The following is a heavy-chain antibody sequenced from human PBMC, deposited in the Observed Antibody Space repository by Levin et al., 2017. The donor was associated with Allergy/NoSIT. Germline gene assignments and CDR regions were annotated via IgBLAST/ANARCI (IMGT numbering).Heavy chain of an antibody. CDR3: AGAFASAGTDSIYFYYYGVDV. J-gene: IGHJ6*02. CDR2: INHSGST. D-gene: IGHD6-13*01. Sequence: PSETLSLTCGVSGGSFFSSYWSWIRQPPGKGLEWIGEINHSGSTKYNPSLKSRVTISVDTSENQISLRLTSVTAADTAVYSCAGAFASAGTDSIYFYYYGVDVWGQGTTVTVSS. V-gene: IGHV4-34*01. CDR1: GGSFFSSY.